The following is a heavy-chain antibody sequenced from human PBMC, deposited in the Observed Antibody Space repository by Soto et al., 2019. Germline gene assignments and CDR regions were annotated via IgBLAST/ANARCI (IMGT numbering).Heavy chain of an antibody. J-gene: IGHJ3*02. CDR3: ARGRITIFGVVPDAFDI. V-gene: IGHV4-31*03. CDR1: GGSISSGGYY. Sequence: TLSLTCTVSGGSISSGGYYWSWIRQHPGKGLEWLGYIYYSGSTYYNPSLKSRVTISVDTSKNQFSLKLSSVTAADTAVYYCARGRITIFGVVPDAFDIWGQGTMVTVSS. D-gene: IGHD3-3*01. CDR2: IYYSGST.